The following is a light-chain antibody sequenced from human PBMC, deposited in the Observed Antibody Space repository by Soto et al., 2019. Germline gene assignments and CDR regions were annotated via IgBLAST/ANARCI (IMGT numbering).Light chain of an antibody. V-gene: IGKV3-11*01. Sequence: EIVLTQSPVTLSLSPGERATLSCRASQSISKYLAWYQQKPGQAPRLLIYDASNRASGIPARFSGSGSGTDFTLTLSSLEPEDFAVYYCQQRSNWRGTFGGGTKV. CDR2: DAS. J-gene: IGKJ4*01. CDR3: QQRSNWRGT. CDR1: QSISKY.